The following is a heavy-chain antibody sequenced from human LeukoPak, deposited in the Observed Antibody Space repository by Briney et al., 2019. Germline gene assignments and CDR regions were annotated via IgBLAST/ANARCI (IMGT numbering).Heavy chain of an antibody. CDR3: ARGGYLGRVIDY. Sequence: GGSLRLSCAASGFTFSSHWMHWVRHAPGKGLVWVSLINNDGSTSSYADSVKGRFTISRDNAKNTLYLQMNSLRAEDTAVYYCARGGYLGRVIDYWGQGTLVTVSS. J-gene: IGHJ4*02. CDR1: GFTFSSHW. D-gene: IGHD3-16*01. CDR2: INNDGSTS. V-gene: IGHV3-74*01.